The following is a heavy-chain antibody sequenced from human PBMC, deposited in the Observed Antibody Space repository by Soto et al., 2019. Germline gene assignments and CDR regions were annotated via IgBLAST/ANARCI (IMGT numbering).Heavy chain of an antibody. CDR2: ISCCGGST. CDR3: AKADGEQWLIPHLDN. J-gene: IGHJ4*02. V-gene: IGHV3-23*01. CDR1: GFNFKKFA. D-gene: IGHD6-19*01. Sequence: EVQLLESGGGVVQPGGSLRLSCEASGFNFKKFAIGWVRQAPGEGLEWVSGISCCGGSTFYADSVKGRFSLARDDSKNTLSLQLNSLRVEDTAHYYCAKADGEQWLIPHLDNWGQGTLVTVS.